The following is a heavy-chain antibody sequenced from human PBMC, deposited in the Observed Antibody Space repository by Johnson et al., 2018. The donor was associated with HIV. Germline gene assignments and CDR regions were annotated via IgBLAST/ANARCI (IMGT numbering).Heavy chain of an antibody. Sequence: VQLVECGGGVVRPGGSLRLSCAASGFTFDDYGMSWVRQATGEGLEWVSGINWAGGSTDSADSVKGRFPISRDNAKDSLYLQMNSLRAEETALYFCARDIHVLRYSADAFDIWGQGTMVTVSS. CDR3: ARDIHVLRYSADAFDI. J-gene: IGHJ3*02. D-gene: IGHD3-9*01. CDR1: GFTFDDYG. CDR2: INWAGGST. V-gene: IGHV3-20*04.